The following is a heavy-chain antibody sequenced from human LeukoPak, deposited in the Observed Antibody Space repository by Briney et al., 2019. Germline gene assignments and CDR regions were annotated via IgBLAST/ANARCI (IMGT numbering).Heavy chain of an antibody. D-gene: IGHD3-22*01. Sequence: ASVKVSCKASGGTFSSYAISWVRQAPGQGLEWMGGIIPIFGTANYAQKFQGRVTITADESTSTAYMELSSLRSEDTAVYYCAIASGYYYDSSGYHTWGQGTLVTVSS. CDR3: AIASGYYYDSSGYHT. J-gene: IGHJ4*02. CDR1: GGTFSSYA. CDR2: IIPIFGTA. V-gene: IGHV1-69*13.